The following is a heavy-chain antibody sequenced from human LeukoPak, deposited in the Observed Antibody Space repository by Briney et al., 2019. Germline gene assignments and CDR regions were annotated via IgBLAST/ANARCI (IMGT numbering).Heavy chain of an antibody. CDR1: GFPFSSYN. Sequence: PGGSLRLSCAASGFPFSSYNMNWVRQTPGKGLEWISYISTRGSTIHYADSVKGRFTISRDNAKNSLYLQMNSLRAEDTAVYYCAREGGTVEQRGAFDIWGQGTMVTVSS. CDR2: ISTRGSTI. CDR3: AREGGTVEQRGAFDI. D-gene: IGHD1/OR15-1a*01. V-gene: IGHV3-48*01. J-gene: IGHJ3*02.